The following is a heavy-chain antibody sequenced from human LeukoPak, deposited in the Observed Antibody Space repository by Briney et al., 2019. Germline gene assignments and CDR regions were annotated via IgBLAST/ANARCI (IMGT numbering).Heavy chain of an antibody. D-gene: IGHD1-26*01. V-gene: IGHV4-38-2*02. CDR1: GYSIDTYYY. CDR3: ARDPGYSGTYKNSYYYYYYMDV. J-gene: IGHJ6*03. Sequence: PSETLSLTCTVSGYSIDTYYYWGWSRQPPGKGLEWIGSSHLSGSTDYNPSLKSRVTILVEKSKNQFSLQLSSVTAADTAVYYCARDPGYSGTYKNSYYYYYYMDVWGKGTTVTVSS. CDR2: SHLSGST.